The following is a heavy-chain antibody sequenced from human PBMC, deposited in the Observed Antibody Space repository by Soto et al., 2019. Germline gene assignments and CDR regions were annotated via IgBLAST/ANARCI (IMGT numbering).Heavy chain of an antibody. CDR2: IKAGNGNT. CDR3: ARGATLENYYGMDV. J-gene: IGHJ6*02. CDR1: GYTFTSYA. Sequence: SSVKVSCKASGYTFTSYAMHWVRQAPGQRLEWMGWIKAGNGNTKYSQKFQGRVTITRGTSTSTVYMELSSLRTEDTAVYYCARGATLENYYGMDVWGQGTTGTVSS. V-gene: IGHV1-3*01. D-gene: IGHD1-1*01.